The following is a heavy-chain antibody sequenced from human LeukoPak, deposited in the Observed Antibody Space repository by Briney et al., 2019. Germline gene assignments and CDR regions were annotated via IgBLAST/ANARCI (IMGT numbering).Heavy chain of an antibody. J-gene: IGHJ4*02. CDR3: AKTTDGYSSGRYPGWPIDY. Sequence: GGSLRLSCAASGFTFRSYAIYWVRQAPGKGLEWVSGISGSGGDTYLADSVRGRFTISRDNSKNTVFLQMYSLRAEDTAVYYCAKTTDGYSSGRYPGWPIDYWGQGTLVTVSS. CDR1: GFTFRSYA. D-gene: IGHD6-19*01. CDR2: ISGSGGDT. V-gene: IGHV3-23*01.